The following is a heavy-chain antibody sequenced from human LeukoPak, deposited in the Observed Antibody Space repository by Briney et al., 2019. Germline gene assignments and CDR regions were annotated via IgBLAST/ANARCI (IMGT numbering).Heavy chain of an antibody. V-gene: IGHV3-23*01. CDR3: AKDTPLRGSGSSYYFDY. Sequence: GGTLRLSCAASGFTFSSYGMSWVRQAPGKGLEWVSAISGSGGSTYYADSVKGRFTISRDNSKNTLYLQMNSLRAEDTAVYYCAKDTPLRGSGSSYYFDYWGQGTLVTVSS. D-gene: IGHD3-10*01. CDR2: ISGSGGST. J-gene: IGHJ4*02. CDR1: GFTFSSYG.